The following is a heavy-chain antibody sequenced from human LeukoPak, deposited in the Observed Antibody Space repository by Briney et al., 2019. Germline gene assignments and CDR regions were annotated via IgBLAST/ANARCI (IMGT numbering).Heavy chain of an antibody. CDR1: GYSFTGYY. V-gene: IGHV1-2*02. CDR3: ARNPPSIYGMDV. Sequence: ASVKVSCKASGYSFTGYYVHWVRQAPGQGLEWMGWINPNSGGTNYAQKFQGRVTMTRDTSISTAYMELSRLRSDDTAVYYCARNPPSIYGMDVWGQGTTVTVSS. J-gene: IGHJ6*02. CDR2: INPNSGGT.